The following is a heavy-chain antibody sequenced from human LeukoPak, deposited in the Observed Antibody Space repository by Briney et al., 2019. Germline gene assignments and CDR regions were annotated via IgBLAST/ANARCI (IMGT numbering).Heavy chain of an antibody. V-gene: IGHV1-69*05. CDR2: VIPIFGTA. CDR3: ARGGGALGVDAFDI. D-gene: IGHD3-16*01. CDR1: GDTFSSYG. Sequence: SVKVSCKASGDTFSSYGVSWVRQAPGQGLEWMGRVIPIFGTANYAQRFQGRVTITTDESTSTAYMEFSSLRSEDTAVYYCARGGGALGVDAFDIWGQGTMVTVSS. J-gene: IGHJ3*02.